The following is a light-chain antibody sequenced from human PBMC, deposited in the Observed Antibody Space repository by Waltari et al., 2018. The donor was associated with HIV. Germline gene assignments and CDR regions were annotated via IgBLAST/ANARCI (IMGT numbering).Light chain of an antibody. CDR2: RDN. Sequence: QSVLTQPPSASGTPGQRVTISCSGSNSHIGTEYVYWYHQLPGAAPRLLIYRDNQRPSGVPDRFSGSKSGTSASLAISGLRSEDESDYYCAAWDDSLGGVIFGGGTKLTVL. CDR1: NSHIGTEY. CDR3: AAWDDSLGGVI. J-gene: IGLJ2*01. V-gene: IGLV1-47*01.